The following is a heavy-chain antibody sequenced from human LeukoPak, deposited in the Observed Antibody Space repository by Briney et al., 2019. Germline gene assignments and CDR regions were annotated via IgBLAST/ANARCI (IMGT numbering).Heavy chain of an antibody. J-gene: IGHJ1*01. V-gene: IGHV3-21*01. D-gene: IGHD3-22*01. CDR1: GFTFSSYN. CDR3: AKEGPNSGLNYFQH. CDR2: ISSSSSYI. Sequence: TGGSLRLSCAASGFTFSSYNMNWVRQAPGKGLEWVSSISSSSSYIYYADSVKGRFTISRDNSKNTLYLRMNSLRAEDTAVYYCAKEGPNSGLNYFQHWGQGTLVTVSS.